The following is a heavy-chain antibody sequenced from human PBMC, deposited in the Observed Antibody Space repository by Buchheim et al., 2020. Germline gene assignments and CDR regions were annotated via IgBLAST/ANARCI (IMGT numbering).Heavy chain of an antibody. V-gene: IGHV3-48*01. Sequence: EVQLVESGGGLVQPGGSLRLSCAASGFTFSSYSMNWVRQAPGKGLEWVSYISSSSSTIYYADSVKGRFTISRDNAKNSLYPQMNSLRAEDTAVYYCARDYTAMAPYYYYYYGMDVWGQGTT. CDR3: ARDYTAMAPYYYYYYGMDV. CDR2: ISSSSSTI. CDR1: GFTFSSYS. D-gene: IGHD5-18*01. J-gene: IGHJ6*02.